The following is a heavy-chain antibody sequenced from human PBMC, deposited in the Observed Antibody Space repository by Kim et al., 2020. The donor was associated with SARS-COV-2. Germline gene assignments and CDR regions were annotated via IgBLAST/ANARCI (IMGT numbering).Heavy chain of an antibody. CDR3: VRSKGTYFDD. CDR2: LHPDFT. J-gene: IGHJ4*02. CDR1: GFITGTTY. D-gene: IGHD2-21*01. Sequence: GGSLRLSCSGSGFITGTTYMGWVRQAPGRGLESVSLLHPDFTPYADSVRGRFTVSGDIPNNEVYLQMNNLKVEDTAIYFCVRSKGTYFDDWGPGT. V-gene: IGHV3-53*01.